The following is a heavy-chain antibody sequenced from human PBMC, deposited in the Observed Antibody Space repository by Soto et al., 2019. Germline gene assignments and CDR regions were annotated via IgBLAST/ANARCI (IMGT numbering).Heavy chain of an antibody. V-gene: IGHV1-69*01. D-gene: IGHD3-10*01. J-gene: IGHJ4*02. CDR1: GGIFSTYA. CDR2: IIPIFGTP. Sequence: QVQLVQSGAEVKKPGSSVKVSCKASGGIFSTYAISWLRQAPGQGLEWMGGIIPIFGTPKYAQRFQGRVTITADESTSTDYTELSRLRSEDTRGYYCARDRDDYCSRNYYNRLDFWGQGTLVTVSS. CDR3: ARDRDDYCSRNYYNRLDF.